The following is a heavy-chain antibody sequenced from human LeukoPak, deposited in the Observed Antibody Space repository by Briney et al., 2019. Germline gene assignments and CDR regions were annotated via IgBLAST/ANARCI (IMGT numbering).Heavy chain of an antibody. CDR3: ARRGSYSIHDC. CDR1: GFTFSHSW. V-gene: IGHV3-7*03. D-gene: IGHD2-15*01. Sequence: TGGSLRLSCVASGFTFSHSWMTWVRQAPGKGLEWVANINQDGSEKNFVDSVKGRFSISRDNAENSLYLQMNSLRAEDTAVYYCARRGSYSIHDCWGQGTLVTVSS. CDR2: INQDGSEK. J-gene: IGHJ4*02.